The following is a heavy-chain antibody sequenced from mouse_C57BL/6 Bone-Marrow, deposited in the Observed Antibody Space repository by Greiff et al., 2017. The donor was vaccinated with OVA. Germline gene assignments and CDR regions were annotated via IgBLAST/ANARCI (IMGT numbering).Heavy chain of an antibody. V-gene: IGHV1-61*01. J-gene: IGHJ2*01. CDR2: IYPSDSET. D-gene: IGHD2-3*01. Sequence: QVQLQQPGAELVRPGSSVKLSCKASGYTFTSYWMDWVKQRPGQGLEWIGNIYPSDSETHYNQKFKDKATLTVDKSSSTAYMQLSSLTSEDSAVYYCARNGYYGGDYWGQGTTLTVSS. CDR3: ARNGYYGGDY. CDR1: GYTFTSYW.